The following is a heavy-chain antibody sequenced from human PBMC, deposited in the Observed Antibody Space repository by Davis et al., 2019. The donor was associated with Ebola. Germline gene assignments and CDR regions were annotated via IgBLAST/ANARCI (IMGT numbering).Heavy chain of an antibody. CDR1: GGTFSSYA. J-gene: IGHJ6*02. CDR3: AKGDYCSSANCYGYYHYSMDV. V-gene: IGHV1-69*13. D-gene: IGHD2-2*01. CDR2: IIPVFGIP. Sequence: SVKVSCKASGGTFSSYAISWVRQAPGQRLDWMGGIIPVFGIPKYAQKFQGRVTITADESTSTAYMELSSLRAEDTAVYYCAKGDYCSSANCYGYYHYSMDVWGLGTTVTVSS.